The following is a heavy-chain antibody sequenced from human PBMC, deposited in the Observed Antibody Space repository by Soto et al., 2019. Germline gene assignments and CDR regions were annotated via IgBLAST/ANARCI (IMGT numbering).Heavy chain of an antibody. V-gene: IGHV4-39*01. CDR3: ARHEVATIGWTRWGQRNWYFDL. Sequence: QLQLQESGPGLVKPSETLSLTCTVSGGSISSSSYYWGWIRQPPGKGLEWIGSIYYSGSTYYNPSLKSRVTISVDTSKNQFSLKLSSVTAADTAVYYCARHEVATIGWTRWGQRNWYFDLWGRGTLVTVSS. CDR2: IYYSGST. CDR1: GGSISSSSYY. J-gene: IGHJ2*01. D-gene: IGHD5-12*01.